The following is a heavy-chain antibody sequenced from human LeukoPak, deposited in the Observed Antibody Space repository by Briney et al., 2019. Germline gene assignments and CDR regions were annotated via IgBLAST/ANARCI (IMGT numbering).Heavy chain of an antibody. D-gene: IGHD2-15*01. Sequence: ASVKVSCKASGYTFTSYGISWVRQAPGQGLEWMGWISAYNGNTNYAQKLQGRVTMTTDTSTSAAYMELSSLRSEDTAVYYCARVYCSGGSCYRYFDYWGQGTLVTVSS. J-gene: IGHJ4*02. CDR2: ISAYNGNT. CDR3: ARVYCSGGSCYRYFDY. V-gene: IGHV1-18*01. CDR1: GYTFTSYG.